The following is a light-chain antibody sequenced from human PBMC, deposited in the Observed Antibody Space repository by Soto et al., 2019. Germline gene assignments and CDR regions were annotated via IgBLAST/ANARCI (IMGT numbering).Light chain of an antibody. CDR3: SSYAGSKNLV. CDR2: EVT. J-gene: IGLJ2*01. V-gene: IGLV2-8*01. Sequence: QSALTQPPSASGSPGQSVTISCTGTSSDVGAYNYVSWYQQHPGKAPKLMIYEVTKRPSGVPDRFSCSKSGNTASLTVSGLQADDEADYYCSSYAGSKNLVFGGGTKLTVL. CDR1: SSDVGAYNY.